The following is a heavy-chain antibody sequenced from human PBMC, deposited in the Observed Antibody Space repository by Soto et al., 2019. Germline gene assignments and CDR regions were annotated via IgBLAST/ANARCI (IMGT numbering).Heavy chain of an antibody. J-gene: IGHJ4*02. CDR2: ISVYNGDT. Sequence: QVQLVQSGAEVKKPGASVKVSCKTSGYTFSRYDISWVRQAPGQGLEWMGWISVYNGDTKYTQKFQGRVIMTTDTSTSTAYMELRSLRSDDTAVYYCARDPVDYGDSWGQGTLVTVSS. V-gene: IGHV1-18*01. CDR3: ARDPVDYGDS. CDR1: GYTFSRYD.